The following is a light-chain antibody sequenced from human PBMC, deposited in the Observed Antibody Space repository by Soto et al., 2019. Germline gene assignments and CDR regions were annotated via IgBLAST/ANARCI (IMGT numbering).Light chain of an antibody. CDR3: QQYATSPWT. CDR2: GAS. Sequence: EIVLTQSPGTLSLSPGERATLSCRASQTVDTNYLAWYQQIPGQAPRLLIYGASTRATGIPDRFSGSGSGTDFTLTLSRLDPEDSAVYYCQQYATSPWTFGPGTKVEIK. CDR1: QTVDTNY. J-gene: IGKJ1*01. V-gene: IGKV3-20*01.